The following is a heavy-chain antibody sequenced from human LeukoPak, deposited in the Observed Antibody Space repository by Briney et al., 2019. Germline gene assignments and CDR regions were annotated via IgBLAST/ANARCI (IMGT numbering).Heavy chain of an antibody. D-gene: IGHD3-16*01. CDR3: ARKSPRRETLGGVPYYFDN. CDR1: GGSFSGYY. Sequence: SETLSLTCAVYGGSFSGYYWSWIRQPPGKGLEWIGEINHSGSTNYNPSLKSRVTISVDTSKNQFSLKLSSVTAADTAVYYCARKSPRRETLGGVPYYFDNWGQGTLVTVSS. V-gene: IGHV4-34*01. J-gene: IGHJ4*02. CDR2: INHSGST.